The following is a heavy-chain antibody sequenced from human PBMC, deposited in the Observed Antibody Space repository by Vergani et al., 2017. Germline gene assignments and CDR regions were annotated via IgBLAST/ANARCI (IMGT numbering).Heavy chain of an antibody. D-gene: IGHD6-6*01. CDR1: GGSFSGYY. J-gene: IGHJ6*03. CDR2: INHSGST. V-gene: IGHV4-34*01. CDR3: ARGLSSSRPYYYYYMDV. Sequence: QVQLQQWGAGLLKPSETLSLTCAVYGGSFSGYYWSWIRQPPGKGLEWFGEINHSGSTNYNPSLKSRVTISVDTSKNQFSLKLSSVTAADTAVYYCARGLSSSRPYYYYYMDVWGKGTTVTVSS.